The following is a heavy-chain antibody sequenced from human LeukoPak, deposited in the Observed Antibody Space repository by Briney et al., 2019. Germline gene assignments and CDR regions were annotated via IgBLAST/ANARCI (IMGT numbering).Heavy chain of an antibody. CDR1: GGSISSYY. D-gene: IGHD5-24*01. J-gene: IGHJ6*03. V-gene: IGHV4-4*09. CDR3: ARLVEMATARSYYYYYMDV. CDR2: IHTSGST. Sequence: SETLSLTCTVSGGSISSYYWSWIRQPPGKGLEWIGYIHTSGSTNYNPSLKSRVTISVDTSKNQFSLKLSSVTAADTAVYYCARLVEMATARSYYYYYMDVWGKGTTVTVSS.